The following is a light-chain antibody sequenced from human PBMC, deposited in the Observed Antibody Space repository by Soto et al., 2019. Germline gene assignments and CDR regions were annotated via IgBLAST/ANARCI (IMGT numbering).Light chain of an antibody. CDR3: AAWADTLKRYV. V-gene: IGLV1-44*01. Sequence: QSVMTPRASASETPGQTFSISCSGSNSNIASNTVNWYQHLPGTAPKLLIYYNNQRPSGVPDRFSGSKSGTSASLAISGLQSEDESDYYCAAWADTLKRYVFGTGTKVTVL. J-gene: IGLJ1*01. CDR2: YNN. CDR1: NSNIASNT.